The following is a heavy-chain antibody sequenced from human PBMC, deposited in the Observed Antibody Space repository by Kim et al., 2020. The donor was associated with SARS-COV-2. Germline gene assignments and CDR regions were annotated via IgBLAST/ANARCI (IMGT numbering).Heavy chain of an antibody. CDR3: ARGDYGGTGDY. D-gene: IGHD4-17*01. V-gene: IGHV1-46*01. CDR2: T. J-gene: IGHJ4*02. Sequence: TSYAQKFQGRVTMTRDTSTSTVYMELSSLRSEDTAVYYCARGDYGGTGDYWGQGTLVTVSS.